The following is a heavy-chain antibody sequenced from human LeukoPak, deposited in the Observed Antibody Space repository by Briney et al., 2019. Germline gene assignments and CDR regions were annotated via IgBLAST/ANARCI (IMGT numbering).Heavy chain of an antibody. Sequence: SGTLSLTCAVYGGSFSGYYWSWIRQPPGKGLEWIGEINHSGSTNYNPSLKSRVTISVDTSKNQFSLKLSSVTAADTAVYYCARLRPTTVVPKSRAFDIWGQGTMVTVSS. V-gene: IGHV4-34*01. CDR1: GGSFSGYY. CDR2: INHSGST. J-gene: IGHJ3*02. D-gene: IGHD4-23*01. CDR3: ARLRPTTVVPKSRAFDI.